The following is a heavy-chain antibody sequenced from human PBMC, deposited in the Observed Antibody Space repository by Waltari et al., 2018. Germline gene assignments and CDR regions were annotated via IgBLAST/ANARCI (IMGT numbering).Heavy chain of an antibody. J-gene: IGHJ4*02. V-gene: IGHV3-30-3*01. Sequence: QVQLVESGGGVVQPGRSLRLSCAASGFTFRSFGMHWVRQAPGKGLEWLEVRSDDGSNKCYADSVKGRFTISRDNSKNTLFLQMNSLRAEDTAVYYCARVAAAGNFWVAYFDYWGQGTLVTVSS. CDR2: RSDDGSNK. CDR1: GFTFRSFG. CDR3: ARVAAAGNFWVAYFDY. D-gene: IGHD6-25*01.